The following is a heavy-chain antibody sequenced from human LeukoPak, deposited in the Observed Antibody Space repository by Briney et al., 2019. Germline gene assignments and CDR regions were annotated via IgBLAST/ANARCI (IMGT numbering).Heavy chain of an antibody. J-gene: IGHJ4*02. CDR1: GFTFSGSA. CDR2: IRSKANSYAT. Sequence: GGSLRLSCAASGFTFSGSAMHWVRQASGKGLEWVGRIRSKANSYATAYAASVKGRFTISRDDSKNTAYLQMNSLRAEDTAVYYCAKGKGYSGYDPVDYWGQGTLVTVSS. D-gene: IGHD5-12*01. CDR3: AKGKGYSGYDPVDY. V-gene: IGHV3-73*01.